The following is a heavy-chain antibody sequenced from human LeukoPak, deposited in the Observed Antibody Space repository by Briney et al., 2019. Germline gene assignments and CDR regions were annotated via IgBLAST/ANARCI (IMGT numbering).Heavy chain of an antibody. CDR2: IYYSGTT. J-gene: IGHJ4*02. D-gene: IGHD1-26*01. CDR1: GGSISSSSYY. CDR3: ARYSGSYEIDY. V-gene: IGHV4-39*01. Sequence: SETLSLTCSVSGGSISSSSYYWGWIRQPPGKGLQWIGNIYYSGTTYYNPSLKSRLTISVDTSKNQFSLKLSSVTAADTAVYYCARYSGSYEIDYWGQGTLVTVSS.